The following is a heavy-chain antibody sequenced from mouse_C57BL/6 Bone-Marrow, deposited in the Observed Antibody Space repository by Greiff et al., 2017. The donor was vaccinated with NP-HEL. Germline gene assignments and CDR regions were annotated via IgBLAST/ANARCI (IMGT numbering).Heavy chain of an antibody. V-gene: IGHV8-9*01. Sequence: QVTLKESGPGILQPSQTLSLTCSFSVFSLSTFGMGVSWIRQPSGKGLEWLAHIYWDEDKHYKPSLKSRLTISKDTSNNQVFLKITTVDTADTATYYSARRRIAYWGQGTLVTVSA. CDR1: VFSLSTFGMG. CDR2: IYWDEDK. CDR3: ARRRIAY. J-gene: IGHJ3*01.